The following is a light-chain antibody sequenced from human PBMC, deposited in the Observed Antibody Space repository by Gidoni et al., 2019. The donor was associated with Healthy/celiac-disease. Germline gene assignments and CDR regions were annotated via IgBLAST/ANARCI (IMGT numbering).Light chain of an antibody. CDR2: AAS. J-gene: IGKJ2*01. V-gene: IGKV1-9*01. CDR3: QQRNSYPPYT. CDR1: QGISSY. Sequence: DIQLTQSPSFLSASVGDRVTITCRASQGISSYLAWYQQKPGKATKLLIYAASTLQSGVPSRFSGSGSGTEFTLTISRLQPEDFATYYCQQRNSYPPYTFGQGTKLEIK.